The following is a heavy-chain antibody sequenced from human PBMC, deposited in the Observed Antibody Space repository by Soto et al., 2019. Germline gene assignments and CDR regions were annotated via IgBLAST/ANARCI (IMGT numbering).Heavy chain of an antibody. V-gene: IGHV4-39*01. CDR3: ARRHSATWLFDY. CDR2: IYSGGST. D-gene: IGHD3-9*01. CDR1: GGAISGRSNY. Sequence: SETLSLTCAVSGGAISGRSNYWGWIRQPPGKGLEYVGSIYSGGSTYYNPSLKSRVTLSVDATQNQFSLRLTSVTAADTAVYYCARRHSATWLFDYWGLGTLVTVSS. J-gene: IGHJ4*02.